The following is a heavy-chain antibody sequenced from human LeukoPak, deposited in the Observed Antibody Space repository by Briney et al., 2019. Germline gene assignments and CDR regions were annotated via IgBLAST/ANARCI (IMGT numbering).Heavy chain of an antibody. CDR2: IYYSGST. J-gene: IGHJ4*02. CDR1: GGSISSSSYY. V-gene: IGHV4-39*01. Sequence: SETLSLTCTVSGGSISSSSYYWGWIRQPPGQGLEWIGSIYYSGSTCYNPSLKSRVTISVDTSQNQFSLKLSSVTAADTAVYYCARIHYGDLLPDYWGQGTLVTVSS. CDR3: ARIHYGDLLPDY. D-gene: IGHD4-17*01.